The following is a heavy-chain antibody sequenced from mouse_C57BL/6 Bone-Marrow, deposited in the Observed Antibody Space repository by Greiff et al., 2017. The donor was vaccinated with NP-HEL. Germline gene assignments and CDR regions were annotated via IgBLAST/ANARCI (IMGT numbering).Heavy chain of an antibody. CDR1: GYTFTSYW. CDR3: ARKVYYDYLYYAMDY. V-gene: IGHV1-50*01. D-gene: IGHD2-4*01. J-gene: IGHJ4*01. CDR2: IDPSDSYT. Sequence: VKLQQPGAELVKPGASVKLSCKASGYTFTSYWMQWVKQRPGQGLEWIGEIDPSDSYTNYNQKFKGKATLTVDTSSSTAYMQLSSLTSEDSAVYYCARKVYYDYLYYAMDYWGRGTSVTVSS.